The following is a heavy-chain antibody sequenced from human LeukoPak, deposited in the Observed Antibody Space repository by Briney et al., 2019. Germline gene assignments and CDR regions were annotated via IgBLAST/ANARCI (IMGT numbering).Heavy chain of an antibody. CDR2: IIPIFGTA. V-gene: IGHV1-69*13. D-gene: IGHD1-26*01. CDR3: ARGGSYYEGYFDY. Sequence: SVNVSCKASGGTFSSYAISWVRQAPGQGLEWMGGIIPIFGTANYAQKFQGRVTITADESTSTAYMELSSLRSEDTAVCYCARGGSYYEGYFDYWGQGTLVTVSS. CDR1: GGTFSSYA. J-gene: IGHJ4*02.